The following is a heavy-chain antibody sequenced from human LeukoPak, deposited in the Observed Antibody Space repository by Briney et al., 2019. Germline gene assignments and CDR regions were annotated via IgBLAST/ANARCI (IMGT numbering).Heavy chain of an antibody. V-gene: IGHV3-48*02. D-gene: IGHD4-17*01. CDR1: GFTFSSYI. CDR3: ARDLYGDYGSDF. J-gene: IGHJ4*02. Sequence: GGSLRLSCAASGFTFSSYIMNWVRQAPGKGLEWVSFISSSSTSIYYADSVKGRFTISRDNAKDSLYLQMNSLRDEDTAVYYCARDLYGDYGSDFWGQGTLVTVSS. CDR2: ISSSSTSI.